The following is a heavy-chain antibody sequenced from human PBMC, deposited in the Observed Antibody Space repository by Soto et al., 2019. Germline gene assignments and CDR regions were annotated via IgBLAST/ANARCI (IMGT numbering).Heavy chain of an antibody. CDR3: ARQSVEMATISYFDY. CDR2: IYYSGST. CDR1: GGSISSYY. D-gene: IGHD5-12*01. V-gene: IGHV4-59*01. J-gene: IGHJ4*02. Sequence: LSLTCTVSGGSISSYYWSWIRQPPGKGLEWIGYIYYSGSTNYNPSLKSRVTISVDTSKNQFSLKLNSVTAADTAVYYCARQSVEMATISYFDYWGQGTLVTVSS.